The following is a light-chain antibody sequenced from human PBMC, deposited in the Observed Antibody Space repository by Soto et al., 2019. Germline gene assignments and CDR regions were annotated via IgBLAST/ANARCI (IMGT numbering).Light chain of an antibody. J-gene: IGKJ3*01. CDR3: QQYTASSGIFT. Sequence: GLTQSPGTLSLSPGERATLSCRASQRVNSNYFAWYQQKPGQAPRLLVFGASTRATGIPDRFSGSGSGTDFILTISRVEPEDFAVYYFQQYTASSGIFTFGPGTRVEIK. CDR2: GAS. CDR1: QRVNSNY. V-gene: IGKV3-20*01.